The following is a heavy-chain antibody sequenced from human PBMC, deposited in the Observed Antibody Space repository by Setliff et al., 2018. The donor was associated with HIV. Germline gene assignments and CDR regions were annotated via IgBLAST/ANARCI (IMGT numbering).Heavy chain of an antibody. D-gene: IGHD3-16*01. Sequence: ASVKVSCKASGGTFDRSVFSWVRQAPGQGLQWMGRFIPMFGVTKYAQAFQSRVTITADRSTSTVHMELRSLRSEDTAVYYCARELKGVYDSWGSSDPPYYFDNWGQGTLVTVSS. J-gene: IGHJ4*02. CDR1: GGTFDRSV. CDR2: FIPMFGVT. CDR3: ARELKGVYDSWGSSDPPYYFDN. V-gene: IGHV1-69*04.